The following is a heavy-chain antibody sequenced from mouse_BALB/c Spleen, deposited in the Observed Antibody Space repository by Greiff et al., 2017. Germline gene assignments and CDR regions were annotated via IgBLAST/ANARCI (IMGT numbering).Heavy chain of an antibody. V-gene: IGHV10-1*02. CDR1: GFTFNTYA. CDR2: IRSKSNNYAT. Sequence: EVKVVESGGGLVQPKGSLKLSCAASGFTFNTYAMNWVRQAPGKGLEWVARIRSKSNNYATYYADSVKDRFTISRDDSQSMLYLQMNNLKTEDTAMYYCVRHPDYWGQGTTLTVSS. J-gene: IGHJ2*01. CDR3: VRHPDY.